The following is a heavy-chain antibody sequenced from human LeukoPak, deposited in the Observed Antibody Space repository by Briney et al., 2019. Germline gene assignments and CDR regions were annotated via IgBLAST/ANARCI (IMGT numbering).Heavy chain of an antibody. D-gene: IGHD3-22*01. CDR3: ARGSLWLFRTPFDY. J-gene: IGHJ4*02. CDR1: GGSISSSSYY. V-gene: IGHV4-39*07. CDR2: IYHSGST. Sequence: SGPGLVKPSETLSLTCTVSGGSISSSSYYWGWIRQPPGKGLEWIGSIYHSGSTYYNPSLKSRVTISVDTSKNQFSLKLSSVTAADTAVYYCARGSLWLFRTPFDYWGQGTLVTVSS.